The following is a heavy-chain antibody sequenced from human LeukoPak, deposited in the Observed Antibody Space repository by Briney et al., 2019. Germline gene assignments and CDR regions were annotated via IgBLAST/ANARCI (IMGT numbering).Heavy chain of an antibody. CDR1: GGSVSSRSYY. Sequence: SETLSLTCTVSGGSVSSRSYYWSWIRQPAGKGLEWIGRIYIRGSTNYNPSLKSRVTISVDTSKNQFSLKLSSVTAADTAVYYCARHLHRSEPFLTMVRGVIKPRGDAFDIWGQGTMVTVSS. D-gene: IGHD3-10*01. CDR2: IYIRGST. V-gene: IGHV4-61*02. J-gene: IGHJ3*02. CDR3: ARHLHRSEPFLTMVRGVIKPRGDAFDI.